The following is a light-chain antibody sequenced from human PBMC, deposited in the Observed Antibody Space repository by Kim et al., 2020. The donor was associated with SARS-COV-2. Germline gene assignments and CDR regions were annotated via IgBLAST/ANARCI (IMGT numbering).Light chain of an antibody. J-gene: IGLJ1*01. CDR2: DVS. V-gene: IGLV2-11*01. CDR3: CSYAGSYTYV. CDR1: SSDVGNYNY. Sequence: GQSFTISCTGTSSDVGNYNYVSWYQQLPGKAPKLMIYDVSKRPSGVPDRFSGSKSGNAASLTISGLQAEDEADYYCCSYAGSYTYVFGPGTKVTVL.